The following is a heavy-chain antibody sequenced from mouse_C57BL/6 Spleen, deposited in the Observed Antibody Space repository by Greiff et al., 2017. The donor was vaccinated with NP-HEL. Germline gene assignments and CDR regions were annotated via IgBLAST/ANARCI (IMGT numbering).Heavy chain of an antibody. CDR2: IYPGGGYT. J-gene: IGHJ2*01. CDR1: GYTFTNYW. CDR3: ARGYAYFDY. Sequence: QVHVKQSGAELVRPGTSVKMSCKASGYTFTNYWIGWAKQRPGHGLEWIGDIYPGGGYTNYNEKFKGKATLTADKSSSTAYMQFSSLTSEDSAIYYCARGYAYFDYWGQGTTLTVSS. V-gene: IGHV1-63*01. D-gene: IGHD6-5*01.